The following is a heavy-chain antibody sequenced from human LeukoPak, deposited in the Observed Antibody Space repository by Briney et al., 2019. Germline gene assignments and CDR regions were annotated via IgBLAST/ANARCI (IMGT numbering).Heavy chain of an antibody. CDR3: ARGPDYYGSGDELFDY. CDR1: GGSISSSSYY. CDR2: IYYSGST. J-gene: IGHJ4*02. D-gene: IGHD3-10*01. Sequence: PSETLSLTCTVSGGSISSSSYYWGWIRQPPGKGLEWIGSIYYSGSTYYNPSLKSRVTISVDTSKNQFSLKLSSVTAADTAVYYCARGPDYYGSGDELFDYWGQGTLVTVSS. V-gene: IGHV4-39*07.